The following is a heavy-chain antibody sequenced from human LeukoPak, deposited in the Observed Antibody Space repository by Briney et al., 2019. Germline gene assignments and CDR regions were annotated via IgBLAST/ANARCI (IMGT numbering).Heavy chain of an antibody. Sequence: PGGSLRLSCAASGFTFSSYAMHWVSQAPGKGLEWVAVISYDGSNKYYADSVKGRFTISRDNSKNTLYLQMNSLRAEDTAVYYCARDLTVAGTYWGQGTLVTVSS. D-gene: IGHD6-19*01. CDR2: ISYDGSNK. CDR3: ARDLTVAGTY. J-gene: IGHJ4*02. CDR1: GFTFSSYA. V-gene: IGHV3-30-3*01.